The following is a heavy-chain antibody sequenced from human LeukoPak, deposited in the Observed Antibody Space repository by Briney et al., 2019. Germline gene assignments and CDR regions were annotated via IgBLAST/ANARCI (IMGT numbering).Heavy chain of an antibody. J-gene: IGHJ3*02. Sequence: TLRLSCAASGFTCDAYAMHWLRQAPGKGLEWVSGISWNSGSIGYADSAKVRFTISRDNSKNTLYLQMNSLRAEDTAVYYCAKGRWEVSLYRDAFDIWGQGTMVTVSS. V-gene: IGHV3-9*01. CDR2: ISWNSGSI. CDR1: GFTCDAYA. D-gene: IGHD3-16*02. CDR3: AKGRWEVSLYRDAFDI.